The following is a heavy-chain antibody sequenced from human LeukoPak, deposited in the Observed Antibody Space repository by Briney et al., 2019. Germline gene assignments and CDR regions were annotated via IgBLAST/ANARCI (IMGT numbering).Heavy chain of an antibody. CDR3: AKDTPTTGYHLDS. J-gene: IGHJ4*02. CDR1: GFTLRGYG. D-gene: IGHD1-1*01. CDR2: IRYDGSDK. V-gene: IGHV3-30*02. Sequence: GGSLRLSCAASGFTLRGYGMHWVRQAPGKGLEWVAFIRYDGSDKSYVDSVKGRFTISRDNSENTLYLQINSLRVEDTAVYYCAKDTPTTGYHLDSWGQGTLVTVSS.